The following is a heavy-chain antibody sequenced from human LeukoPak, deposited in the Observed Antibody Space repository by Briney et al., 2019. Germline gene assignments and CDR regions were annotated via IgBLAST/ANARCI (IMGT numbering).Heavy chain of an antibody. D-gene: IGHD2-2*01. CDR2: IIPILGIA. V-gene: IGHV1-69*04. J-gene: IGHJ6*02. CDR3: ARDSGMGYCSSTSCYRAYYYGMDV. CDR1: GGTFSSYA. Sequence: ASVKVSCKASGGTFSSYAISWVRQAPGQGLEWMGRIIPILGIANYAQKFQGRVTITADKSTSTAYMELSSLRSEDTAVYYCARDSGMGYCSSTSCYRAYYYGMDVWGQGTTVTVSS.